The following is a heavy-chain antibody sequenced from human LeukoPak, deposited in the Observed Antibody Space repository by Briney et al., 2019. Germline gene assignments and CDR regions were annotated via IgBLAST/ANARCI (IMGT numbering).Heavy chain of an antibody. CDR3: ARDQRSGTHSGYVF. V-gene: IGHV3-66*02. CDR2: IYPGGTT. J-gene: IGHJ4*02. CDR1: GFTVTTYY. Sequence: QPGGSLRLSCAASGFTVTTYYMSWVRQAPGRGLEWVSVIYPGGTTYYSDSVKGRFTISRGNSENTLFLQMDSLRAEDTAVYYCARDQRSGTHSGYVFWGQGPLVTVSS. D-gene: IGHD1-26*01.